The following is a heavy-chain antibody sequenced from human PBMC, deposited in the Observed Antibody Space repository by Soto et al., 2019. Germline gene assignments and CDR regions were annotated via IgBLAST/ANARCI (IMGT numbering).Heavy chain of an antibody. J-gene: IGHJ6*02. Sequence: GGSLRLSCAASGVTFSRYAMKGVRQAPGKGLEWVSLIGESGTPTYYADSVKGRFTISRDNSGNTLFLEMYSLRAEDTAVYYCARYIPGVRYYGMDVWGQGTTVTVSS. CDR1: GVTFSRYA. V-gene: IGHV3-23*01. CDR3: ARYIPGVRYYGMDV. CDR2: IGESGTPT. D-gene: IGHD2-2*01.